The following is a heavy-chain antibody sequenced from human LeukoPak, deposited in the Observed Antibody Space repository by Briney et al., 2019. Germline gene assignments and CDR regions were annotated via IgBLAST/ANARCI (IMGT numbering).Heavy chain of an antibody. CDR3: ARGFYDNSGYYRYWYFDL. CDR1: GGSVNSGDYY. J-gene: IGHJ2*01. D-gene: IGHD3-22*01. CDR2: IFYSGST. Sequence: PSETLSLTCSVSGGSVNSGDYYWSWIRQPPGKGLEWIGYIFYSGSTNYNPSLKSRVTISVDTSKNQFSLKLSSVTAADTAVYFCARGFYDNSGYYRYWYFDLWGRGTLVTVSS. V-gene: IGHV4-61*08.